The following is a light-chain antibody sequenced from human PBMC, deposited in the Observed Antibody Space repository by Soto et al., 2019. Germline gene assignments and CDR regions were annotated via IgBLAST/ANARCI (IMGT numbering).Light chain of an antibody. Sequence: DIQMTQSPSTLSGSVGDRVTITCRASQTISSWLAWYQQKPGKAPKLLIYNADTLESGVPSRFSGSGYGTEFILTISSLHPDDFATYYCQQFSLYWAFGQGRKVDSK. CDR3: QQFSLYWA. V-gene: IGKV1-5*01. CDR1: QTISSW. CDR2: NAD. J-gene: IGKJ1*01.